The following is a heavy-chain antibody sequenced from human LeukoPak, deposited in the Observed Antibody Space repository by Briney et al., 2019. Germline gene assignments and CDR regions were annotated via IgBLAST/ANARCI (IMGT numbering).Heavy chain of an antibody. J-gene: IGHJ4*02. CDR2: IYYSGST. CDR3: ARYYYDSSGYYGLFDY. CDR1: GGSISSYY. Sequence: SETLSLTCTVSGGSISSYYWSWIRQPPRKGLEWIGYIYYSGSTNYTPSLKSRVTISVDTSKNQSSLKLSSVTAADTAVYYCARYYYDSSGYYGLFDYWGQGTLVTVSS. D-gene: IGHD3-22*01. V-gene: IGHV4-59*08.